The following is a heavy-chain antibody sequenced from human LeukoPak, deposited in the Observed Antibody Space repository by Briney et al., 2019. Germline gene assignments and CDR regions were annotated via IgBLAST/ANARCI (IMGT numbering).Heavy chain of an antibody. Sequence: SQTLSLTCTVSGGSISSGGYYWSWIRQHPGKGLEWIEYIYYSGSTYYNPSLKSRVTISVDTSKNQFSLKLSSVTAADTAVYYCARDSMATTEGGIDYWGQGTLVTVSS. D-gene: IGHD5-24*01. J-gene: IGHJ4*02. CDR2: IYYSGST. CDR1: GGSISSGGYY. CDR3: ARDSMATTEGGIDY. V-gene: IGHV4-31*03.